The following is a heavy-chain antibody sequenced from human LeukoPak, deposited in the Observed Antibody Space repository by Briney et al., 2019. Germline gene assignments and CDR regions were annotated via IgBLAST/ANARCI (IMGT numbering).Heavy chain of an antibody. D-gene: IGHD3-22*01. V-gene: IGHV4-59*12. CDR3: ARELPDRGRN. CDR2: IYSSGST. J-gene: IGHJ4*02. Sequence: SETLSLTCTVSGGSISGYYYSWLRQPPGQGLEWIGYIYSSGSTDYNPSLKSRVTISVDTSKNQFSLKLSSVTAADTAVYYCARELPDRGRNWGQGTLVTVPS. CDR1: GGSISGYY.